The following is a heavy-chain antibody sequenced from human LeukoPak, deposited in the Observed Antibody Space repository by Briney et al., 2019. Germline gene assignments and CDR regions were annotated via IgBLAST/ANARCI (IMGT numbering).Heavy chain of an antibody. D-gene: IGHD3-22*01. J-gene: IGHJ4*02. V-gene: IGHV3-53*01. CDR1: GFTFSSRW. CDR2: IYSGSGT. CDR3: TRDPHSSGYYSY. Sequence: PGGSLRLSCAASGFTFSSRWMSWVRQAPGKGLEWVSVIYSGSGTYYADSVKGRFTISRDNSKNTVYLQMNSLRAEDTAVYYCTRDPHSSGYYSYWGQGTLVTVSS.